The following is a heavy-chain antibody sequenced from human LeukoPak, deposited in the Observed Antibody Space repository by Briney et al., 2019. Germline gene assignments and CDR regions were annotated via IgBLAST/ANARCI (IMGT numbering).Heavy chain of an antibody. CDR1: GGSISSYY. D-gene: IGHD3-3*01. CDR2: IYYSGST. V-gene: IGHV4-59*01. J-gene: IGHJ6*02. CDR3: ARVPLLSITIFGVVKDYYYGMDV. Sequence: SETLSLTCTVSGGSISSYYWSWIRQPPGKGLEWIGYIYYSGSTNYNPSLKSRVTISVDTSKNQFSLKLSSVTAADTAVYYCARVPLLSITIFGVVKDYYYGMDVWGQGTTVTVFS.